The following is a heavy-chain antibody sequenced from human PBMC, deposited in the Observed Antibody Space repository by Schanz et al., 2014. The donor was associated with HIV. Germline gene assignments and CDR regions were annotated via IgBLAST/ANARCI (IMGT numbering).Heavy chain of an antibody. J-gene: IGHJ4*02. CDR2: VIGSGVRT. CDR1: GFTFTNHA. CDR3: AKAKGSYSATTFYFDF. Sequence: GQLVESGGGVVQPGRSLRLSCAASGFTFTNHALSWVRQAPGRGLEWVSTVIGSGVRTIYADSVKGRFTISRDNSKNTLSLHMNSLRVEDTAVYYCAKAKGSYSATTFYFDFWGQGTLVTVSS. D-gene: IGHD1-26*01. V-gene: IGHV3-23*04.